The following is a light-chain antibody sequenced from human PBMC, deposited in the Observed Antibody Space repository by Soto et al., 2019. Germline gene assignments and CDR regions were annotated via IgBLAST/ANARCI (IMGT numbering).Light chain of an antibody. CDR2: GAS. J-gene: IGKJ1*01. V-gene: IGKV3D-15*01. CDR1: QSVSS. Sequence: ENVLTQSPGTLSLSPGERATLSCRASQSVSSMAWYQQKPGQAPRLLIYGASSRATGIPDRFSGSGSGTEFTLTISSLQSEDFAVYYCQQYNNWPRTFGQGTKVDIK. CDR3: QQYNNWPRT.